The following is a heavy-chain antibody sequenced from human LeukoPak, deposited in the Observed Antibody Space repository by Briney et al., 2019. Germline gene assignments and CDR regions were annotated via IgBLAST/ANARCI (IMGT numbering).Heavy chain of an antibody. CDR1: GGSISSGDYY. J-gene: IGHJ4*02. CDR3: ARGTPVYSSRTGYFDY. V-gene: IGHV4-61*08. D-gene: IGHD6-13*01. Sequence: SETLSLTCTVSGGSISSGDYYWSWIRQPPGKGPEWIGYIYYSGSTNYNPSLKSRVTISVDTSKNQFSLKLSSVTAADTAVYYCARGTPVYSSRTGYFDYWGQGTLVTVSS. CDR2: IYYSGST.